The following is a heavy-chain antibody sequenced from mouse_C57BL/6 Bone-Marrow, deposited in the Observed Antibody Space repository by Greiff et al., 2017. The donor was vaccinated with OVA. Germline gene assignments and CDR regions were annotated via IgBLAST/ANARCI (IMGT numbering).Heavy chain of an antibody. D-gene: IGHD1-1*01. CDR1: GYTFTSYW. V-gene: IGHV1-50*01. CDR2: IDPSDSYT. Sequence: VQLQQPGAELVKPGASVKLSCKASGYTFTSYWMQWVKQRPGQGLEWIGEIDPSDSYTNYNQKFKGKATLTVDTSSSTAYMQLSSLTSEDSAVYYCARSYYYGRSFPFAYWGQGTLVTVSA. J-gene: IGHJ3*01. CDR3: ARSYYYGRSFPFAY.